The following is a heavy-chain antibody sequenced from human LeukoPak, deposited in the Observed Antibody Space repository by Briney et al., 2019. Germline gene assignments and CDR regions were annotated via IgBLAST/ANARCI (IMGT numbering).Heavy chain of an antibody. CDR1: GFTFSSYA. CDR3: VRSDWFDN. CDR2: ISGSGDTT. J-gene: IGHJ5*02. V-gene: IGHV3-23*01. Sequence: GSLRLSCAASGFTFSSYAMNWVRQAPGKGLEWVSVISGSGDTTYYADSVKGRFTISRDNSKNTVYLQMNSLRAEDTAMYYCVRSDWFDNWGQGTLVTVSS.